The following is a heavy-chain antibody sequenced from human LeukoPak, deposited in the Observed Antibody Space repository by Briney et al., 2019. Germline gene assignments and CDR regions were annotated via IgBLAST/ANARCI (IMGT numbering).Heavy chain of an antibody. CDR3: ARDPVDDYVWGSYRYTGH. J-gene: IGHJ4*02. V-gene: IGHV4-34*01. D-gene: IGHD3-16*02. CDR2: INHSGST. Sequence: SETLSLTCAVYGGSFSGYYWSWIRQPPGKGLEWIGEINHSGSTNYNPSLKSRVTISVDTSKNQFSLKLSSVTAADTAVYYCARDPVDDYVWGSYRYTGHWGQGTLVTVSS. CDR1: GGSFSGYY.